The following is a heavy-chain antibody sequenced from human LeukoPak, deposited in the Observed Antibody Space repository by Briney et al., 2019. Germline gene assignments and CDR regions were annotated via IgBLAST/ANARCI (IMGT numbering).Heavy chain of an antibody. CDR1: GGTFSSCA. D-gene: IGHD3-3*01. Sequence: ASVKVCCKASGGTFSSCAISWVRQAPGQGLGWMRGIIPIFGTGNYAQKFQGRVTITADESTSTAYMELSSLRSEDTAVYYCARTLYDFWSGYSSYFNWFDPWGQGTLVTVSS. V-gene: IGHV1-69*13. CDR2: IIPIFGTG. J-gene: IGHJ5*02. CDR3: ARTLYDFWSGYSSYFNWFDP.